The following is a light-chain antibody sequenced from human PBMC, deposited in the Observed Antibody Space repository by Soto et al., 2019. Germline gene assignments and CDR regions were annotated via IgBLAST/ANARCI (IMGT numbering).Light chain of an antibody. CDR2: GAA. CDR1: ESISNN. J-gene: IGKJ1*01. V-gene: IGKV3-15*01. Sequence: EMVMTQSPATPSVSPGETATLSCRAKESISNNLAWYQQKPGQAPRLLIYGAATRATGVPARFSGRGSGTEFTLTITSLQSEDSAVYYCQQYNNWPGTFGQGTKVDIK. CDR3: QQYNNWPGT.